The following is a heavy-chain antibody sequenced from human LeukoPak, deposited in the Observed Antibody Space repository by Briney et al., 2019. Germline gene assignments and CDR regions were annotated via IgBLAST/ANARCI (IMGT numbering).Heavy chain of an antibody. J-gene: IGHJ4*02. CDR1: GYSISSGYY. Sequence: SETLSLTCTVSGYSISSGYYWGWIRQPPGKGLEWIGSIYHSGSTYYNPSLKSRVTISVDTSKNQFSLKLSSVTAADTGVYYCARLRRGYDLEASDWGQGTLVAVSS. V-gene: IGHV4-38-2*02. D-gene: IGHD5-12*01. CDR2: IYHSGST. CDR3: ARLRRGYDLEASD.